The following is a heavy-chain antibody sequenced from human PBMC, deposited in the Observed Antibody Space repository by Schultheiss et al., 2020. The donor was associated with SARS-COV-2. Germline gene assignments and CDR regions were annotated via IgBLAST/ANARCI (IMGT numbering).Heavy chain of an antibody. CDR1: GGSFSGYY. V-gene: IGHV4-34*01. CDR3: ARRYSSSSGLGFDS. J-gene: IGHJ5*01. D-gene: IGHD6-6*01. Sequence: GSLRLSCAVYGGSFSGYYWSWIRQPPGKGLEWIGEINHSGSTNYNPSLKSRVTISVDTSKNQFSLKLSSVTAADTAVYYCARRYSSSSGLGFDSWGQGTLVTVS. CDR2: INHSGST.